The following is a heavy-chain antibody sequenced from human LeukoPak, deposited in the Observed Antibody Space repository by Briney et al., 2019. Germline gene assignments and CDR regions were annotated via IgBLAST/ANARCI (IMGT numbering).Heavy chain of an antibody. Sequence: SETLSLTCTVSGDSIGSYYWSWIRQPAGKGLEWIGRIYTGGSTNYNPSLKSRVTISVDKSKNQFSLKLNSVTAADTAIYYCARAQIAVNFYYFDYWGQGTLVTVSS. J-gene: IGHJ4*02. CDR2: IYTGGST. CDR1: GDSIGSYY. V-gene: IGHV4-4*07. D-gene: IGHD6-19*01. CDR3: ARAQIAVNFYYFDY.